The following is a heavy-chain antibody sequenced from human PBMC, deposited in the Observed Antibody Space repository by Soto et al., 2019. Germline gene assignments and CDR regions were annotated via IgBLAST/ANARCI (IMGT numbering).Heavy chain of an antibody. J-gene: IGHJ3*02. V-gene: IGHV3-66*01. CDR3: AREALLSDFGAFDI. CDR2: IYRGGST. CDR1: GFTVSSNY. D-gene: IGHD3-10*01. Sequence: EVQLVESGGGLVQPGGSLGLSCAASGFTVSSNYMSWVRQAPGKGLEWISVIYRGGSTYYADSVKGRFTISGDNSKNTRYLQMNSLRAEDTAVYYCAREALLSDFGAFDIWGQGTMVTVSS.